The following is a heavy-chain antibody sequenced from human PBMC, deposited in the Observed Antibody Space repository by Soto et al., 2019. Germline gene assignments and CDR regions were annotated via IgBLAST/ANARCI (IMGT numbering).Heavy chain of an antibody. Sequence: PGGSLRLSCAASGFTFSSYSMHWVRQAPGKGLEYVSVISSNGGSTYYANSVKGRFTVSRDNSKNTLYLQMGSLRAEDMAVYYCARRSNGYHFDYWGQGTLVTVSS. V-gene: IGHV3-64*01. CDR2: ISSNGGST. CDR1: GFTFSSYS. CDR3: ARRSNGYHFDY. D-gene: IGHD5-12*01. J-gene: IGHJ4*02.